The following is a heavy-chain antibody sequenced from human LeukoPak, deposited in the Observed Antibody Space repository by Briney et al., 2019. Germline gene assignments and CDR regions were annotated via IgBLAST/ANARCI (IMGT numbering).Heavy chain of an antibody. J-gene: IGHJ4*02. CDR3: AAASMVRGVINFDY. CDR1: GYSFTSYY. CDR2: ISAYNGNT. D-gene: IGHD3-10*01. V-gene: IGHV1-18*04. Sequence: GASVKVSCKASGYSFTSYYMHWVRQAPGQGLEWMGWISAYNGNTNYAQKLQGRVTMTTDTSTSTAYMELSSLRSEDTAVYYCAAASMVRGVINFDYWGQGTLVTVSS.